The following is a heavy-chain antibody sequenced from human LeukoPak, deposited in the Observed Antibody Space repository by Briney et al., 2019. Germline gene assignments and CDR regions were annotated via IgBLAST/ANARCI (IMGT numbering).Heavy chain of an antibody. CDR3: ARDGVADHYYYYMDV. CDR2: IYTSGST. D-gene: IGHD2-15*01. Sequence: SETLSLTCTVSGGSISSYYWSWIRQPAGKGLEWTGRIYTSGSTNYNPSLKSRVTISVDKSKNQFSLKLSSVTAADTAVYYCARDGVADHYYYYMDVWGKGTTVTVSS. J-gene: IGHJ6*03. V-gene: IGHV4-4*07. CDR1: GGSISSYY.